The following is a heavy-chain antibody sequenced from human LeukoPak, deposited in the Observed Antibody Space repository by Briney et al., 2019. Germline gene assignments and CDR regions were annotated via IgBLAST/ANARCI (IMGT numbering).Heavy chain of an antibody. D-gene: IGHD6-19*01. J-gene: IGHJ4*02. Sequence: GGSLRLSCAASGFSFGSYTMSWVRQAPGKGLEWVSAISGSGGSTYYADSVKGRFTISRDNSKNTLYLQMNSLRAEDTAVYYCAKDHRSGWYTTDENYWGQGTLVTVSS. V-gene: IGHV3-23*01. CDR1: GFSFGSYT. CDR2: ISGSGGST. CDR3: AKDHRSGWYTTDENY.